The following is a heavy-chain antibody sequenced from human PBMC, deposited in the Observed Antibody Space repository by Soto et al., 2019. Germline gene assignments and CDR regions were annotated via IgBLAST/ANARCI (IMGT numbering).Heavy chain of an antibody. D-gene: IGHD1-26*01. V-gene: IGHV4-39*01. CDR1: GGSVRSSTYY. J-gene: IGHJ4*02. CDR3: TIHEVGAPAHRPLDY. CDR2: IYYSGST. Sequence: SETLSLTCTVSGGSVRSSTYYWGWIRQSPGKGLEWIGSIYYSGSTHNNPSLKSRVTMSVDTYTNQFSLKLMSVTAADTAIYYCTIHEVGAPAHRPLDYWGPGTLVTVSS.